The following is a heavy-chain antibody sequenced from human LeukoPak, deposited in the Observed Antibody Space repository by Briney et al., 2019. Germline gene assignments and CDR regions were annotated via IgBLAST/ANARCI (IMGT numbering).Heavy chain of an antibody. J-gene: IGHJ6*03. CDR2: IYYSGRT. Sequence: PSETLSLTCAVSGGSISSGGYSWSWIRQPPGKGLEWIGYIYYSGRTNYNPSLKSRVTISVDTSKNQFSLKLSSVTAADTAVYYCARGGLQTLYYYYYMDVWGKGTTVTVSS. D-gene: IGHD4-11*01. V-gene: IGHV4-61*08. CDR3: ARGGLQTLYYYYYMDV. CDR1: GGSISSGGYS.